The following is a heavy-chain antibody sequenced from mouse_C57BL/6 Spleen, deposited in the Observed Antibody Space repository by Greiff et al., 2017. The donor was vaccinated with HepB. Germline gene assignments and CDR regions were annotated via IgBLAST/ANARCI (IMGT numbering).Heavy chain of an antibody. V-gene: IGHV1-54*01. CDR2: INPGSGGT. Sequence: VQLQESGAELVRPGTSVKVSCKASGYAFTNYLIEWVKQRPGQGLEWIGVINPGSGGTNYNEKFKGKATLTADKSSSTAYMQLSSLTSEDSAVYFCAGGDYSNFLFAYWGQGTLVTVSA. CDR1: GYAFTNYL. J-gene: IGHJ3*01. D-gene: IGHD2-5*01. CDR3: AGGDYSNFLFAY.